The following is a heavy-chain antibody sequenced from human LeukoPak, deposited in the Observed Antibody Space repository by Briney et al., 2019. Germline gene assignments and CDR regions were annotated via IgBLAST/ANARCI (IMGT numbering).Heavy chain of an antibody. J-gene: IGHJ4*02. D-gene: IGHD2-2*01. V-gene: IGHV3-23*01. CDR3: AKVEGYCSSTSCYEPFDY. CDR1: GFTFSSYA. Sequence: PGGSLRLSCAASGFTFSSYAMSWVRQAPGKGLEWVSAIIGSGGSTYYADSVNRRFTISRDNSNNTLYLQMNSLRAEDTAVYYCAKVEGYCSSTSCYEPFDYWGQGTLVTVSS. CDR2: IIGSGGST.